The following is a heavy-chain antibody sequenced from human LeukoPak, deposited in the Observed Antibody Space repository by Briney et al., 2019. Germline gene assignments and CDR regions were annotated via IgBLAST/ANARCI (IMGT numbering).Heavy chain of an antibody. CDR3: ARDTHWGTDY. J-gene: IGHJ4*02. CDR1: GYTFTSYY. Sequence: GASVKVSCKASGYTFTSYYMHWVRQAPGQGLEWMGIINPSGGSTSYAQKFQGRVTMTGDTSTSTAYMELSSLRSEDTAVYYCARDTHWGTDYWGQGTLVTVSS. D-gene: IGHD7-27*01. V-gene: IGHV1-46*01. CDR2: INPSGGST.